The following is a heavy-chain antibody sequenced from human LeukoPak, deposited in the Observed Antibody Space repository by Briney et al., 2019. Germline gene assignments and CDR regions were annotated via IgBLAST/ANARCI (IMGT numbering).Heavy chain of an antibody. V-gene: IGHV3-53*01. D-gene: IGHD6-6*01. Sequence: GGSLRLSCAASGFTVSSNYMSWVRQAPGKGLEWVSVIYSGGSTYYADSVKGRFTVSRDNSKNTLYLQMNSLRAEDTAVYYCAREYSSSSYGYWGQGTLVTVSS. J-gene: IGHJ4*02. CDR3: AREYSSSSYGY. CDR2: IYSGGST. CDR1: GFTVSSNY.